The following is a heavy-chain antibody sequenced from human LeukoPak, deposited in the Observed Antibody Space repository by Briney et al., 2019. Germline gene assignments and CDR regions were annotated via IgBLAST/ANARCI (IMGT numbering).Heavy chain of an antibody. Sequence: GSLRLSCAASGFTFSSYAMSWVRRAPGKGLEWVSAISGSGGSTYYADSVKGRFTISRDNSKNTLYLQMNSLRAEDTAVYYCAAGGGREDYYDSSGYYFDYWGQGTLVTVSS. J-gene: IGHJ4*02. CDR1: GFTFSSYA. D-gene: IGHD3-22*01. CDR2: ISGSGGST. V-gene: IGHV3-23*01. CDR3: AAGGGREDYYDSSGYYFDY.